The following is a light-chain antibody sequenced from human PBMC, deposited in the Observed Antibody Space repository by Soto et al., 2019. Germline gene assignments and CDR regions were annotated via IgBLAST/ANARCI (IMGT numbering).Light chain of an antibody. CDR1: SSDVGGYNY. V-gene: IGLV2-14*01. Sequence: QSALTQPASVSGSPGQSITISCTGTSSDVGGYNYVSWYQQHTGKAPKLIIYDVSNRPSGLSNRFSGSKSGDTASLTISGLQAEDEADYYCNSYTRSSTLVVFGGGTKVTVL. J-gene: IGLJ2*01. CDR3: NSYTRSSTLVV. CDR2: DVS.